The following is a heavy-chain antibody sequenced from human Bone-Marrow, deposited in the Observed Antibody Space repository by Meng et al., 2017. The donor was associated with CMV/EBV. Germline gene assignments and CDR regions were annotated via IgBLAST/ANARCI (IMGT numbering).Heavy chain of an antibody. D-gene: IGHD3-10*01. CDR3: ATGATLDY. J-gene: IGHJ4*02. Sequence: ETLSLTCAASGFTFSSYRINWVRQAPGKGLEWVASISSTSAYIYYAESVEGRFIISRDNSKSSLYLTMDNLAVEDTAVYYCATGATLDYWGQGTLVNVSS. CDR1: GFTFSSYR. CDR2: ISSTSAYI. V-gene: IGHV3-21*01.